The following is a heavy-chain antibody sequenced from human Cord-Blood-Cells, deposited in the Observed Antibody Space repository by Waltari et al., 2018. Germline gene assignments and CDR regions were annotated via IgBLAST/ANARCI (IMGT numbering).Heavy chain of an antibody. D-gene: IGHD1-26*01. CDR2: INLRGSN. J-gene: IGHJ4*02. CDR1: GGSFSGYY. CDR3: ARHEEWELLGGVDY. V-gene: IGHV4-34*01. Sequence: QVQLQQWGAGLLKPSETLSLTCAVYGGSFSGYYWSWIRQPPGKGLEWIVEINLRGSNNYNPSLKRRVTISVDTSKNQFSLKLRSVTAADTAVYYCARHEEWELLGGVDYWGQGTLVTVSS.